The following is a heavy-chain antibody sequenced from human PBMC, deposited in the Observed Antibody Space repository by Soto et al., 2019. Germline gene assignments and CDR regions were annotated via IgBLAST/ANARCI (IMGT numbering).Heavy chain of an antibody. CDR2: IRSKPNSYAT. V-gene: IGHV3-73*01. D-gene: IGHD2-15*01. CDR1: GFSFSSAA. J-gene: IGHJ4*02. CDR3: TSVRGGSPDY. Sequence: EVQLVESGGGLVQPGGSLSLSCAASGFSFSSAAMHWVRQAPGKGLEWVGRIRSKPNSYATAYAASVKGRFTISRDDSENNAYLHMNRLKTEDTDVYYCTSVRGGSPDYWGQGTLVTVSS.